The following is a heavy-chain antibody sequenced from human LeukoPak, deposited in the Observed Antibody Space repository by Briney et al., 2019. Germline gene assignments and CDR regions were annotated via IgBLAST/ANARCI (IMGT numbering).Heavy chain of an antibody. CDR1: GYTFTSYG. Sequence: APVKVSCKASGYTFTSYGISWVRQAPGQGLEWMGWISAYNGNTNYAQKLQGRVAMTTDTSTSTAYMELRSLRSDDTAVYYCASTGGGNSLSWFDPWGQGTLVTVSS. CDR2: ISAYNGNT. D-gene: IGHD4-23*01. V-gene: IGHV1-18*01. CDR3: ASTGGGNSLSWFDP. J-gene: IGHJ5*02.